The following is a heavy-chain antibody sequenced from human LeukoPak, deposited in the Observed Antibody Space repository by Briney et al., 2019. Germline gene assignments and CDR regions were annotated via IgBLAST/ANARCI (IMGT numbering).Heavy chain of an antibody. Sequence: GGSLRLSCAASGFTFSSYAMSWVRQAPGKGLEWVSAISGSGGSTYYADSVKGRFTISRDNSKNTLYLQMNSLRAEDTAVYYCAKGEVNRGSGSHLVFDYWGQGTLVTVSS. CDR1: GFTFSSYA. D-gene: IGHD3-10*01. J-gene: IGHJ4*02. V-gene: IGHV3-23*01. CDR3: AKGEVNRGSGSHLVFDY. CDR2: ISGSGGST.